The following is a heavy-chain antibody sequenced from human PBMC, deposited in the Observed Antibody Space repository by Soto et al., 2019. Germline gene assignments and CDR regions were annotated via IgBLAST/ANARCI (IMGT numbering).Heavy chain of an antibody. CDR2: IKSKTDGGTT. D-gene: IGHD3-3*01. J-gene: IGHJ4*02. Sequence: PGGSLRLSCAASGFTFSSYAMSWVRQAPGKGLEWVGRIKSKTDGGTTDYAAPVKGRFTISRDDSKNTLYLQMNSLKTEDTAVYYCTTVRGGYDFWSGYHDYFDYWGQGTLVTVSS. CDR1: GFTFSSYA. CDR3: TTVRGGYDFWSGYHDYFDY. V-gene: IGHV3-15*01.